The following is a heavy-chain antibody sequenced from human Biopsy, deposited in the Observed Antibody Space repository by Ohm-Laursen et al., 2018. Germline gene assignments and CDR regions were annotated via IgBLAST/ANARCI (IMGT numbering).Heavy chain of an antibody. CDR2: VYWDDDK. Sequence: PTQTLTLTSTFSGFSLNTGGVGVGWIRQPPGKALQWLALVYWDDDKRYSPTLKNRLTITKDTSQNQVVLTMTNMEPVDTGTYYCAHSAGSYGFNVDFDYWGQGTLVTVPS. J-gene: IGHJ4*02. CDR3: AHSAGSYGFNVDFDY. V-gene: IGHV2-5*02. CDR1: GFSLNTGGVG. D-gene: IGHD3-16*02.